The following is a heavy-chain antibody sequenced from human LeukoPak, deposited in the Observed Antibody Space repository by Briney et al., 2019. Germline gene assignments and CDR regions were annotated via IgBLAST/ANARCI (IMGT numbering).Heavy chain of an antibody. V-gene: IGHV3-53*01. CDR2: FYSGGNT. Sequence: GGSLRLSCVVSGFTVSDNYMSWVRQAPGKGLEWVSAFYSGGNTYYTGSVKGRFIISKDSSKNTLYLQMNNLRPEDTAMYYCAKLPSSGWLDYWGQGTLVTVSS. CDR1: GFTVSDNY. J-gene: IGHJ4*02. CDR3: AKLPSSGWLDY. D-gene: IGHD6-19*01.